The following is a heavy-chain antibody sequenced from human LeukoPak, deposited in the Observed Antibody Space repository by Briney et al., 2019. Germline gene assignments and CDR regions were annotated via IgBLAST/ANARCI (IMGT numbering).Heavy chain of an antibody. CDR1: GFMFSRYS. Sequence: PGGSLRLSCAASGFMFSRYSMNWVRQAPGKGLGWVSFIYSDNTHYSDSVKGRFTISRDNSKKTLYLQMNSLRAEDTAVYYCARRAGAYSHPYDYWGQGTLVTVSS. CDR2: IYSDNT. J-gene: IGHJ4*02. V-gene: IGHV3-53*01. D-gene: IGHD4/OR15-4a*01. CDR3: ARRAGAYSHPYDY.